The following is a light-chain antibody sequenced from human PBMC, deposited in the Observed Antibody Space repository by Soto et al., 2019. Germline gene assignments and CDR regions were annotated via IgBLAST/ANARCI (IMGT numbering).Light chain of an antibody. V-gene: IGLV2-14*01. J-gene: IGLJ1*01. CDR3: FSYTSSGTYV. Sequence: QSVLTQPASVSGCPGQSITISCTGTSSDVGNYKYVSWYQQHPGKAPKLMIYEVSNRPSGVSNLFSGSKSGNTASLTISGLQAEDETDYYCFSYTSSGTYVFGTGTKVTVL. CDR2: EVS. CDR1: SSDVGNYKY.